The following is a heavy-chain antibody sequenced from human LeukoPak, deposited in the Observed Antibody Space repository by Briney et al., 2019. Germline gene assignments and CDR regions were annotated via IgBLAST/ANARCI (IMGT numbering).Heavy chain of an antibody. V-gene: IGHV1-46*01. J-gene: IGHJ4*02. CDR3: ARTYCSGGSCPGPTAPDY. CDR2: INPSGGST. D-gene: IGHD2-15*01. CDR1: GYTFTSYY. Sequence: ASVKVSCKASGYTFTSYYMHWVRQAPGHGLEWMGIINPSGGSTSYAQKFQGRVTMTRDTSTSTVYMELSSLRSEDTAVYYCARTYCSGGSCPGPTAPDYWGQGTLVTVSS.